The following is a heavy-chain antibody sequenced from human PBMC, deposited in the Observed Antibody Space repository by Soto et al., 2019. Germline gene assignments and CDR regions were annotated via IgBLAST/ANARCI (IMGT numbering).Heavy chain of an antibody. Sequence: EVQLVESGGGLVQPSRSLRLSCAASGFTFDDYAMHWVRQAPGKGLEWVSGISWNSGSIGYAESVKGRFTISRDNAKNSLFLQMNSLRAEDTALYYCARKGYCTSTNCYVDYWGQGTLVTVSS. CDR3: ARKGYCTSTNCYVDY. J-gene: IGHJ4*02. V-gene: IGHV3-9*01. CDR1: GFTFDDYA. D-gene: IGHD2-2*01. CDR2: ISWNSGSI.